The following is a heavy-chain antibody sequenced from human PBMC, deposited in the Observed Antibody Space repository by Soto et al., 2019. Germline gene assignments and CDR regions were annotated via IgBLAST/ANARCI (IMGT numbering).Heavy chain of an antibody. CDR1: GGSISSSSYY. CDR3: ARHFPLTPNWFDP. D-gene: IGHD2-8*01. Sequence: KPSETLSLTCTVSGGSISSSSYYWGWIRQPPGKGLEWIGSIYYSGSTYYNPSLKSRVTISVDTSKNQFSLKLSSVTAADTAVHYCARHFPLTPNWFDPWGQGTLVTVSS. V-gene: IGHV4-39*01. CDR2: IYYSGST. J-gene: IGHJ5*02.